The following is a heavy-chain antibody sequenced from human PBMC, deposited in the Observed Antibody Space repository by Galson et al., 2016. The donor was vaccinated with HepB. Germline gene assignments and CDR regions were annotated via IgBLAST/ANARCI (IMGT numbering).Heavy chain of an antibody. CDR3: AKDLGPYCSGGSCYGVDV. CDR1: GFAFNSYA. J-gene: IGHJ6*02. V-gene: IGHV3-30*04. D-gene: IGHD2-15*01. CDR2: ISYDGSNK. Sequence: YLRLSCAASGFAFNSYAMHWVRQAPGKGLEWVAVISYDGSNKYYADSVKGRFTISREDSENTLYLQMNSLRPEDTAVYYCAKDLGPYCSGGSCYGVDVWGQGTTVTVSS.